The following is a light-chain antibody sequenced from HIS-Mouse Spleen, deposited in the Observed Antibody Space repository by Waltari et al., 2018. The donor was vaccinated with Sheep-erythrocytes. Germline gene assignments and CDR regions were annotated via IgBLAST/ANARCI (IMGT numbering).Light chain of an antibody. Sequence: DIQMTQSPSSLSASVGDRVTITCQASQDISNYLNWYKQKPGKAPKLLIYDASNLETGVPSRFSGSGSGTDFTFTISSLQPEDIATYYCQQYDNLPLTLGGGTKVEIK. CDR1: QDISNY. V-gene: IGKV1-33*01. J-gene: IGKJ4*01. CDR2: DAS. CDR3: QQYDNLPLT.